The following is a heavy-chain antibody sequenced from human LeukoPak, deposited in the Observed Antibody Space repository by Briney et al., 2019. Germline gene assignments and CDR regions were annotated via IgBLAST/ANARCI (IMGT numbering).Heavy chain of an antibody. CDR3: ARGGGVIAACLGWFDP. V-gene: IGHV4-34*01. Sequence: TSETLSLTCAVYGGSFSGYYWSWIRQPPGKGLEWIGEINHSGSTNYNPSLKSRVTISVDTSKNQFSLKLSSVTAADTAVYYCARGGGVIAACLGWFDPWGQGTLVTVSS. D-gene: IGHD6-6*01. CDR1: GGSFSGYY. J-gene: IGHJ5*02. CDR2: INHSGST.